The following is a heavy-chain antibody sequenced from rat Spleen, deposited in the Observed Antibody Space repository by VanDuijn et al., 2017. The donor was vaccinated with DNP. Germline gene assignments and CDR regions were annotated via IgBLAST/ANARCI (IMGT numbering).Heavy chain of an antibody. J-gene: IGHJ2*01. V-gene: IGHV5-29*01. CDR2: INWDGNST. CDR1: GFSFSNYG. CDR3: ASRPPPTRGPFDY. D-gene: IGHD1-4*01. Sequence: EVQLVESGGGLVQPGRSLKLSCAASGFSFSNYGMAWVRQAPTKGLKWVATINWDGNSTHYRDSVKGRFTISRENAKSTLYLQMDSLRSEDTATYYCASRPPPTRGPFDYWGQGVAVTVSS.